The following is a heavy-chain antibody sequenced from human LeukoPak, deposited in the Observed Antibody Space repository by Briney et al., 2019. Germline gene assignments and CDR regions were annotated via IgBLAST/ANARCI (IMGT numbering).Heavy chain of an antibody. J-gene: IGHJ3*02. CDR3: AREQQGGAFDI. CDR1: GGSINSYY. V-gene: IGHV4-59*01. CDR2: IYYSGST. D-gene: IGHD6-13*01. Sequence: SETLSLTCAVSGGSINSYYWSWIRQPPGKGLEWIGYIYYSGSTNYNPSLKSRVTISVDTSKNQLSLKLRSVTAADTAVYYCAREQQGGAFDIWGQGTMVTVSS.